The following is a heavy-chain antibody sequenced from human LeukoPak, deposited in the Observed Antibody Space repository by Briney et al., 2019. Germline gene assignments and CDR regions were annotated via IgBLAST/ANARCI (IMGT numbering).Heavy chain of an antibody. Sequence: GGSLRLSCAASGFTFSSYWMHWVRQAPGKGLVWVSRINSDGSSTNYADSVKGRSTISRDNAKNTLYLQLNNLRAEDTAVYYCASTKGVSSCNWFDPWGQGTLVTVSS. CDR1: GFTFSSYW. CDR3: ASTKGVSSCNWFDP. CDR2: INSDGSST. V-gene: IGHV3-74*01. D-gene: IGHD6-13*01. J-gene: IGHJ5*02.